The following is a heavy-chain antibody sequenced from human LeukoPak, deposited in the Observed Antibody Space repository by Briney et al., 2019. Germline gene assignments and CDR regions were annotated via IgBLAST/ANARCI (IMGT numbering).Heavy chain of an antibody. CDR3: AKDNWYYYDSSGYYLDY. CDR1: GFTFSSYG. V-gene: IGHV3-30*18. D-gene: IGHD3-22*01. Sequence: GGPLRLSCAASGFTFSSYGMHWVRQAPGKGLEWVAVISYDGSNKYYADSVKGRFTISRDNSKNTLYLQMNSLRAEDTAVYYCAKDNWYYYDSSGYYLDYWGQGTLVTVSS. CDR2: ISYDGSNK. J-gene: IGHJ4*02.